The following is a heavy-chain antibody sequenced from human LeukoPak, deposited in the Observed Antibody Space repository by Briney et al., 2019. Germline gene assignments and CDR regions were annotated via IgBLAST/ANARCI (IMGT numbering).Heavy chain of an antibody. V-gene: IGHV3-21*01. CDR1: GFTFSSYS. CDR2: ISSSSSYI. D-gene: IGHD3-3*01. J-gene: IGHJ4*02. Sequence: GGSLRLSCAASGFTFSSYSMNWVRQAPGKGLEWVSSISSSSSYIYYADSVKGRFTISRDNAKNSLYLQMNSPRAEDTAVYYCARDKANTIFGVATGRFDYWGQGTLVTVSS. CDR3: ARDKANTIFGVATGRFDY.